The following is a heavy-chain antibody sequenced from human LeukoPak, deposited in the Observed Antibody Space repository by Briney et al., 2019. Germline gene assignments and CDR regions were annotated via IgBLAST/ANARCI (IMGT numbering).Heavy chain of an antibody. CDR3: ARVSGSYYYFDY. V-gene: IGHV4-59*01. J-gene: IGHJ4*02. CDR1: GGSISSYC. Sequence: SSGTLSLTCTVSGGSISSYCWSWIRQPPGKGLEWIGYIYYSGSTNYNPSLKSRVTISVDTSKNQFSLKLSPVTAADTAVYYCARVSGSYYYFDYWGQGTLVTVSS. D-gene: IGHD1-26*01. CDR2: IYYSGST.